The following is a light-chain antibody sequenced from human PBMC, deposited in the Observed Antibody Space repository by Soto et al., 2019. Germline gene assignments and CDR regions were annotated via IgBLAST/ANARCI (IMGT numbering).Light chain of an antibody. J-gene: IGKJ2*01. CDR3: QQYDNLPYT. Sequence: DIQMTQSPSSLSASVGGRVTITCQASQDISNYLNWYQQKPGKAPKLLLYDASNLETGVPSRLSGSGSGTDFTFTISSLQSEYIETYYCQQYDNLPYTFGQGTKVDIK. V-gene: IGKV1-33*01. CDR2: DAS. CDR1: QDISNY.